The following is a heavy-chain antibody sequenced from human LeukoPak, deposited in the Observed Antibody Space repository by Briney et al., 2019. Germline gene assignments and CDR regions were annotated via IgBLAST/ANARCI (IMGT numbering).Heavy chain of an antibody. CDR2: ISSSSSTI. D-gene: IGHD3-16*02. CDR3: ARGGVGYDYVWGSYRGAFDI. J-gene: IGHJ3*02. V-gene: IGHV3-48*01. CDR1: GFTFSSYS. Sequence: GGSLRLSCAASGFTFSSYSMNWVRQAPGKGLKWVSYISSSSSTIYYADSVKGRFTISRDNAKNSLYLQMNSLRAEDTAVYYCARGGVGYDYVWGSYRGAFDIWGQGTMVTVSS.